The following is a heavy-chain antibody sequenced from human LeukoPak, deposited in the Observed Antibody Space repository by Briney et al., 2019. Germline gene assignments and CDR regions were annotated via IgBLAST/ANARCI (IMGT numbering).Heavy chain of an antibody. J-gene: IGHJ4*02. CDR3: ARDARVVGLRLYYFDY. Sequence: KXSCXASGXXFTXYYXHWVRQAPGQGLEWMGIINPSGGSTSYAQKFQGRVTMTRDTSTSTVYMELSSLRSEDTAVYYCARDARVVGLRLYYFDYWGQGTLVTVSS. CDR2: INPSGGST. D-gene: IGHD5-12*01. CDR1: GXXFTXYY. V-gene: IGHV1-46*01.